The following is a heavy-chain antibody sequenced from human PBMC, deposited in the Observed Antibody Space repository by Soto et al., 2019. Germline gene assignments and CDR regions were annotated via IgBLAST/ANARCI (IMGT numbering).Heavy chain of an antibody. CDR3: ARDVGYHYDGSPSGQFDF. V-gene: IGHV4-4*02. CDR2: IYHSGST. D-gene: IGHD3-22*01. CDR1: GNSISTTNW. Sequence: QVELQESGPGLVKPSGTLSLTCVVSGNSISTTNWWSWVRQSPGKGLEWIGEIYHSGSTNYNPSLKSRVTISVDKSKNHCSLKLRSGTAADTAVYYCARDVGYHYDGSPSGQFDFWGQGTLVTVSS. J-gene: IGHJ4*02.